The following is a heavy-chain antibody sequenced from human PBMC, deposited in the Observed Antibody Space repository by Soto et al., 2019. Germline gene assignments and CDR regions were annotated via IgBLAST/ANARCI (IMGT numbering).Heavy chain of an antibody. CDR2: ISGSGGST. CDR3: AKLPYYDFWSGYSPKRGYYYMDV. J-gene: IGHJ6*03. CDR1: GFTFSSYA. D-gene: IGHD3-3*01. V-gene: IGHV3-23*01. Sequence: PGGSLRLSCAASGFTFSSYAMSWVRQAPGKGLEWVSAISGSGGSTYYADSVKGRFTISRDNSKNTLYLQMNSLRAEDTAVYYCAKLPYYDFWSGYSPKRGYYYMDVWGKGTTVTVSS.